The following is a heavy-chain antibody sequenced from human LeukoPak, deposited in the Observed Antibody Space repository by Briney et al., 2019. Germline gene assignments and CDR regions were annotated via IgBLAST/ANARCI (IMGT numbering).Heavy chain of an antibody. Sequence: GRSLRLSCAASGFTFSSYAMHWVRQAPGKGLEWVAVISHDGSNKYYADSVKGRFTISRDNSKNTLYLQMNSLRAEDTAVYYCARDRYGYGRFFDYWGQGTLVTVSS. CDR3: ARDRYGYGRFFDY. D-gene: IGHD5-18*01. CDR2: ISHDGSNK. CDR1: GFTFSSYA. J-gene: IGHJ4*02. V-gene: IGHV3-30*04.